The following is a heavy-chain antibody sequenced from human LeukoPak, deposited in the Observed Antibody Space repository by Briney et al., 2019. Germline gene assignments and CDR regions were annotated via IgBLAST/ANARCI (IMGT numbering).Heavy chain of an antibody. CDR2: INSSSSYI. J-gene: IGHJ4*02. V-gene: IGHV3-21*01. CDR3: ARVGAHWIDY. Sequence: GGSLRLSCAASGFTFSSYWMSWVRQPPGKGLEWVSSINSSSSYIYYADSVKGRFTISRDNAKNSLYLQMNSQRAEDTAVYYCARVGAHWIDYWGQGTLVTVSS. CDR1: GFTFSSYW. D-gene: IGHD1-1*01.